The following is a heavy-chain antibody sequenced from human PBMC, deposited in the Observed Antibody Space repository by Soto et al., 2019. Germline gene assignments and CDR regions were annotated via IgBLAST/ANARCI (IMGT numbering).Heavy chain of an antibody. D-gene: IGHD1-7*01. CDR3: ARDRIIGTSYYDY. Sequence: SETLSLTCTVSSGSINSFYWSWIRQPAGKGLEWIGRIHSSGTTNYNPSLKSRVTMSVDTSRNQFSLKLTSVTAADPAVYYCARDRIIGTSYYDYRGQGVLVTVSS. CDR2: IHSSGTT. J-gene: IGHJ4*02. CDR1: SGSINSFY. V-gene: IGHV4-4*07.